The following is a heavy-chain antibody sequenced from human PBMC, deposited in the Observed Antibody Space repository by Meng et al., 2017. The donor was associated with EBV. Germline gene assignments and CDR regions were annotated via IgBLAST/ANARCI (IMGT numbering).Heavy chain of an antibody. Sequence: LWESAGGLCRPGGSLSLSWAATGFTFDDYGMNWVRQVPGKGLEWVAGINWNGENTGYVDSVKGRFTISRDNAKNFLYLQMDSLRAEDTAFYHCARAGISIFWQHWFDPWGQGTLVTVSS. V-gene: IGHV3-20*01. CDR1: GFTFDDYG. CDR3: ARAGISIFWQHWFDP. J-gene: IGHJ5*02. D-gene: IGHD3-3*01. CDR2: INWNGENT.